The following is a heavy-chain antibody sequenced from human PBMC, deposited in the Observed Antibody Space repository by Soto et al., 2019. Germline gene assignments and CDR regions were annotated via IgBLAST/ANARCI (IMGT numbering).Heavy chain of an antibody. D-gene: IGHD2-2*01. CDR1: GYTFSNYG. CDR2: ISLYSDGT. Sequence: QVQLVQSGGAVKRPGASVKVSCKTSGYTFSNYGITWVRQAPGQTLEWLGWISLYSDGTNYAQKLQGRVSMTTDTSTTTAYMELRSLRSDDTAVYYCARVIPGAEAWFGSWGQGTLVSVSS. J-gene: IGHJ5*01. V-gene: IGHV1-18*01. CDR3: ARVIPGAEAWFGS.